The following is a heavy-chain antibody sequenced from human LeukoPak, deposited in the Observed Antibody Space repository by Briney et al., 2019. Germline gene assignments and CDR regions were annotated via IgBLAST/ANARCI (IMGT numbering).Heavy chain of an antibody. CDR2: ISSSSSYI. Sequence: GGSLRLSCAASGFTISGYSMNWVRQAPGKGLEWVSSISSSSSYIYYADSVKGRFTISRDNAKNSLYLQMNSLRAEDTAVYYCARAEPLAARRPYYFDYWGQGTLVTVSS. D-gene: IGHD6-6*01. V-gene: IGHV3-21*01. CDR1: GFTISGYS. J-gene: IGHJ4*02. CDR3: ARAEPLAARRPYYFDY.